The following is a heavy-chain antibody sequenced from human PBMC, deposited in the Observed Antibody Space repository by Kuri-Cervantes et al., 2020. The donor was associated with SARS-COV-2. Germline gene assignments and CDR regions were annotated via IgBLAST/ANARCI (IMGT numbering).Heavy chain of an antibody. CDR3: ARESDYYDSSGYQAYYYYYYMDV. D-gene: IGHD3-22*01. J-gene: IGHJ6*03. CDR1: GGSISSSSYY. Sequence: SETLSLTCTVSGGSISSSSYYWGWIRQPPGKGLEWIGSIYYSWSTDYNPSLKSRVTISVDTSKNQFSLKLSSVTAADTDVYYCARESDYYDSSGYQAYYYYYYMDVWGKGTTVTVSS. CDR2: IYYSWST. V-gene: IGHV4-39*02.